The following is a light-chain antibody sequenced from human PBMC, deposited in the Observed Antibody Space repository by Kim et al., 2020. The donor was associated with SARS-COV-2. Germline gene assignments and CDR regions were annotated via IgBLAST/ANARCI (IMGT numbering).Light chain of an antibody. J-gene: IGKJ1*01. CDR1: QSVSTY. CDR3: QQSNSGPRT. CDR2: DAS. Sequence: EIVMTQSPVTLSVSPGERATLSCRASQSVSTYLAWYQQKPGQAPRLLIYDASTRATDIPARFSGSGSGTEFTLTISSLQSEDFAVYYCQQSNSGPRTFGHGTKLDIK. V-gene: IGKV3-15*01.